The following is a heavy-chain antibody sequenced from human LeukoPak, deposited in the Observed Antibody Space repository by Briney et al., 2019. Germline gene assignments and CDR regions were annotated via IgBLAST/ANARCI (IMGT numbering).Heavy chain of an antibody. CDR3: AKDAVVAATPNNWFDP. CDR2: ISGSGGST. CDR1: GFTFSSYA. V-gene: IGHV3-23*01. Sequence: AGGSLRLSCAASGFTFSSYAMSWVRQAPGKGLEWVSAISGSGGSTYYADSVKGRFTTSRDNSKNTLYLQMNSLRAEDTAVYYCAKDAVVAATPNNWFDPWGQGTLVTVSS. D-gene: IGHD2-15*01. J-gene: IGHJ5*02.